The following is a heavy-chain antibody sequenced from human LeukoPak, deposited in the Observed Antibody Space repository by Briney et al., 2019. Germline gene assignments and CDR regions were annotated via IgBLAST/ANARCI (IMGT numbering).Heavy chain of an antibody. CDR3: ARAFRHYNWFDP. CDR1: GFTFSNYW. J-gene: IGHJ5*02. V-gene: IGHV3-7*01. CDR2: IKQDGNEK. Sequence: GESLRLSCAASGFTFSNYWMTWARQAPGKGLEWVANIKQDGNEKYYVDSVKGRFTISRDNAKNSLYLQMDSLRAEDTAVYYCARAFRHYNWFDPWGQGTLVTVSS.